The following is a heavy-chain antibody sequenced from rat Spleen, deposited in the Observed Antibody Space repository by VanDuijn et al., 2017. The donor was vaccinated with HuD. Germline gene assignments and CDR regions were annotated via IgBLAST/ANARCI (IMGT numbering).Heavy chain of an antibody. CDR2: INYDGSST. J-gene: IGHJ2*01. CDR3: TTLPYY. V-gene: IGHV5-20*01. D-gene: IGHD1-4*01. Sequence: EVQLVESGGGLVQPGRSLKLSCAASGFTFDDYHMAWVRQAPTKGLEWVASINYDGSSTYYRDSVKGRFTLYRDNAKSSLYLQMDSLRSEDTASYYCTTLPYYWGQGVMVTVSS. CDR1: GFTFDDYH.